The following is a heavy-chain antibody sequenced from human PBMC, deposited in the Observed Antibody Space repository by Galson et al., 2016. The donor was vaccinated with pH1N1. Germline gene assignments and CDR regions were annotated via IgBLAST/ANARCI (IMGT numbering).Heavy chain of an antibody. V-gene: IGHV3-72*01. CDR2: ITKRPEGYTT. J-gene: IGHJ4*02. CDR1: GFTLGDFY. Sequence: SLRLSCAASGFTLGDFYMDWVRQAPGKGLEWVGRITKRPEGYTTQDAASVKGRFIISREDSKDLLYLQMNSLKTEDTAEYYCTRENHHKFDYWGQGTLVTVSS. CDR3: TRENHHKFDY.